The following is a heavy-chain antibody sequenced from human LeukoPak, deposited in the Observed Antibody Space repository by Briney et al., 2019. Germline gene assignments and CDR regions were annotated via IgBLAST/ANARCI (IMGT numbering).Heavy chain of an antibody. V-gene: IGHV3-64*01. CDR1: GFTFSSYA. CDR3: ARDGRGGSYDPGAFDI. CDR2: ISSNGGST. D-gene: IGHD1-26*01. Sequence: GGSLRLSCAASGFTFSSYAMHWVRQAPGKGLEYVSAISSNGGSTYYANSVKGRFTISRDNSKNTLYLQMGSLRAEDMAVYYCARDGRGGSYDPGAFDIWGQGTMVTVSS. J-gene: IGHJ3*02.